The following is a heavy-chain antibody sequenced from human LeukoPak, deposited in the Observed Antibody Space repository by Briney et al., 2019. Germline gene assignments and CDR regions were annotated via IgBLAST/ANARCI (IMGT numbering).Heavy chain of an antibody. V-gene: IGHV3-48*01. CDR1: EFTFSTYS. J-gene: IGHJ4*02. CDR2: ISSSSSII. D-gene: IGHD3-22*01. CDR3: ARGSYDSSGYCSGAGARADY. Sequence: GGSLRLSCSASEFTFSTYSMNWVRQAPGKGLEWVSYISSSSSIIYYAGSVKGRFTISRDNAKNSLYLQMNSLRAEDTAVYYCARGSYDSSGYCSGAGARADYWGQGTLVTVSS.